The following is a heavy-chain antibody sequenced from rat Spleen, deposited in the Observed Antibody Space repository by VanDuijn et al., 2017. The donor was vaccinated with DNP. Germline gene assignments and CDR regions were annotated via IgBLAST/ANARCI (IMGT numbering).Heavy chain of an antibody. D-gene: IGHD4-6*01. J-gene: IGHJ2*01. CDR3: ARHPIGHGFDY. CDR1: GFTFSDYA. CDR2: IIYDGSST. V-gene: IGHV5-17*01. Sequence: EVQLVESGGGLVQPGRSLKLSCAASGFTFSDYAMAWVRQAPKKGLEWVATIIYDGSSTYYRDSVKGRFTISRDNEKSTLYLQRDSLRSEDTATYYCARHPIGHGFDYWGQGVMVTVSS.